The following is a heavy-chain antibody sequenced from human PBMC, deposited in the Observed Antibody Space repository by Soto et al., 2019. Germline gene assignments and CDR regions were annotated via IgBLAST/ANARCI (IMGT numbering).Heavy chain of an antibody. J-gene: IGHJ3*02. V-gene: IGHV1-69*01. D-gene: IGHD3-10*01. CDR3: ARAGSFLDAFDI. CDR1: GGTFSSYA. CDR2: IIPMFGTV. Sequence: QVQLVQSGAEVKKPGSSVKVSCTASGGTFSSYAISWVRQAPGQGFEWMGGIIPMFGTVNYTQKFQGRLTITADASTSTAYMELGSLRSEDTAVYYCARAGSFLDAFDIWGHGTMVTVSS.